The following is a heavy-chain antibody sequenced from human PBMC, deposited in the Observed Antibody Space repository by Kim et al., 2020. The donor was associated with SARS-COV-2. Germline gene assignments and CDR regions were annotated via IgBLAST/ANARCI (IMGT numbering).Heavy chain of an antibody. CDR1: GGSIKSSSYY. Sequence: SETLSLTCTVSGGSIKSSSYYWAWIRQPPGEGLEWIGTIDYSGTTYYNPSLESRVTLSVATSQNRFSLRLSSVTAADTAIFYCARLEGFSDSGDSYPPIYWYFDLWGRGTLVSVSS. D-gene: IGHD3-22*01. V-gene: IGHV4-39*01. CDR3: ARLEGFSDSGDSYPPIYWYFDL. J-gene: IGHJ2*01. CDR2: IDYSGTT.